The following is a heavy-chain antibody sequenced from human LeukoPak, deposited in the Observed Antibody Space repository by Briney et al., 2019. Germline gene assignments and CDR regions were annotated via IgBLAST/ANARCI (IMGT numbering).Heavy chain of an antibody. V-gene: IGHV4-61*02. CDR1: GGSISSGSYY. D-gene: IGHD2-2*01. CDR2: IYTSGST. CDR3: ARERPYCSSTTCSYMDV. J-gene: IGHJ6*03. Sequence: PSETLSLTCTVSGGSISSGSYYWSWIRQPPGKGLEWIGRIYTSGSTNYNPSLKSRVTISVDTSKNQFSLKLSSVTAADTAVYFCARERPYCSSTTCSYMDVWGKGTTVTISS.